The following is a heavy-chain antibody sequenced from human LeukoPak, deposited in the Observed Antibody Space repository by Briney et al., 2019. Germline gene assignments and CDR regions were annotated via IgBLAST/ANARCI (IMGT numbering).Heavy chain of an antibody. CDR2: ISWNSGSI. Sequence: TGGSLRLSCAASGFTFDDYAMHWVRQAPGKGLEWVSGISWNSGSIGYADSVKGRFTISRDNAKNSLYLQMNSLRAEDTALYYCAKGQQYYYYMDVWGKGTTVTISS. V-gene: IGHV3-9*01. CDR1: GFTFDDYA. J-gene: IGHJ6*03. CDR3: AKGQQYYYYMDV.